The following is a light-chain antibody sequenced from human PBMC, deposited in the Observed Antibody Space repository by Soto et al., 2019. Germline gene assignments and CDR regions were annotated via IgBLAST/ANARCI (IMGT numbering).Light chain of an antibody. CDR1: SSDVGGYNY. CDR2: EVS. CDR3: SSYTSRNTYV. J-gene: IGLJ1*01. Sequence: QSALTQPASVSGSPGQSITISCTGTSSDVGGYNYVSWYQQHPGKAPKLMISEVSNRPSGVSNRFTGSRSGNTASLTISGLQAEDEADYYCSSYTSRNTYVFGTGTKLTVL. V-gene: IGLV2-14*01.